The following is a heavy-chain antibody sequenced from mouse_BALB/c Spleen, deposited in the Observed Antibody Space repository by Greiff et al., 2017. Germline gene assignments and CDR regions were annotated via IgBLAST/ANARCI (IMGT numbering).Heavy chain of an antibody. CDR3: ARHVTTVVATDFDY. Sequence: EVQLVESGGGLVQPGGSLKLSCAASGFTFSSYGMSWVRQTPDKRLEWVATISSGGSYTYYPDSVKGRFTISRDNAKNTLYLQMSSLKSEDTAMYYCARHVTTVVATDFDYWGQGTTLTVSS. CDR1: GFTFSSYG. D-gene: IGHD1-1*01. CDR2: ISSGGSYT. V-gene: IGHV5-6*01. J-gene: IGHJ2*01.